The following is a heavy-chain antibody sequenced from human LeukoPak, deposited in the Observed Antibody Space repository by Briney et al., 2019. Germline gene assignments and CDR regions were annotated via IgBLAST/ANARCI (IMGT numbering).Heavy chain of an antibody. V-gene: IGHV4-59*01. Sequence: SETLSLTCTVSGGSISSYYWSWIRQPPGKGLEWIGYIYYSGSTNYNPSLKSRVTISVDTSKNQFPLKLSSVTAADPAVYYCARDLVRGYCSGCSFYPSWFDPWGQGTLVTVSS. J-gene: IGHJ5*02. CDR1: GGSISSYY. CDR3: ARDLVRGYCSGCSFYPSWFDP. CDR2: IYYSGST. D-gene: IGHD2-15*01.